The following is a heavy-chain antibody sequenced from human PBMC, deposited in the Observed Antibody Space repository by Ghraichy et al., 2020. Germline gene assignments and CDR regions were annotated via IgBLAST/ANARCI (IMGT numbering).Heavy chain of an antibody. J-gene: IGHJ6*02. Sequence: ASVKVSCKASGYTFTSYGISWVRQAPGQGLEWMGWISAYNGNTNYAEKLQGRVTMTTDTSTSTAYMELRSLRSDDTAVYYCAREVGYCSSTSCYGGYYYYYGMDVWGQGTTVTVSS. CDR2: ISAYNGNT. CDR3: AREVGYCSSTSCYGGYYYYYGMDV. D-gene: IGHD2-2*01. V-gene: IGHV1-18*01. CDR1: GYTFTSYG.